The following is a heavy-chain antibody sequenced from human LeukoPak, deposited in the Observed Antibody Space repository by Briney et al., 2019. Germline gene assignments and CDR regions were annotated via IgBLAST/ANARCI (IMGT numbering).Heavy chain of an antibody. CDR1: GFTFSNYA. Sequence: PGGSLRLSCAASGFTFSNYALSWVRQAPGKGLEWLSAVSARDTSTYYTDSVKGRFTISRDNSKNTLYLQMNSLRAEDTAVYYCAKGSPQITMVRGVISTPFDYWGQGTLVTVSS. CDR2: VSARDTST. J-gene: IGHJ4*02. D-gene: IGHD3-10*01. CDR3: AKGSPQITMVRGVISTPFDY. V-gene: IGHV3-23*01.